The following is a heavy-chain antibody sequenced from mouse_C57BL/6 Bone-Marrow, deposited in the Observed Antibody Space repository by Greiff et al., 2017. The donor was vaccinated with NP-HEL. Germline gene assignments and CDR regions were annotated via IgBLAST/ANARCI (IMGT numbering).Heavy chain of an antibody. CDR2: ISSGGDYI. Sequence: EVMLVESGEGLVKPGGSLKLSCAASGFTFSSYAMSWVRQTPEKRLEWVAYISSGGDYIYYADTVKGRFTISRDNARNTLYLQMSSLKSEDTAMYYCTREGGIVTFDYWGQGTTLTVSS. CDR1: GFTFSSYA. D-gene: IGHD2-5*01. CDR3: TREGGIVTFDY. V-gene: IGHV5-9-1*02. J-gene: IGHJ2*01.